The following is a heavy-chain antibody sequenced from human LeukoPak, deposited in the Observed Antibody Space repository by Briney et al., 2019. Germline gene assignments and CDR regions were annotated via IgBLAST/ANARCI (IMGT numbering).Heavy chain of an antibody. Sequence: SVKVSCKASGGTFSSYAVSWVRQAPGQGLEWMGGIIPIFGTANYAQKFQGRVTITADKSTSTAYMELSSLRSEDTAVYYCASPEGYSGYDHYYYGMDVWGKGTTVTVSS. D-gene: IGHD5-12*01. J-gene: IGHJ6*04. V-gene: IGHV1-69*06. CDR3: ASPEGYSGYDHYYYGMDV. CDR2: IIPIFGTA. CDR1: GGTFSSYA.